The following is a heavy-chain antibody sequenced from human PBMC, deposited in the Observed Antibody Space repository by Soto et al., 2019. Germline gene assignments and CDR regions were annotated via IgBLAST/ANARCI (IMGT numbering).Heavy chain of an antibody. D-gene: IGHD6-19*01. CDR2: ISGSGGST. CDR3: AKVGSGWRPNYYFDY. V-gene: IGHV3-23*01. CDR1: GFTFSSYA. Sequence: GGSLRLSCAASGFTFSSYAMSWVRQAPGKGLEWVSAISGSGGSTYYADSVKGRFTISRDNSKNTLYLQMNSLRTEDTAVYYCAKVGSGWRPNYYFDYWGQGTLVTVSS. J-gene: IGHJ4*02.